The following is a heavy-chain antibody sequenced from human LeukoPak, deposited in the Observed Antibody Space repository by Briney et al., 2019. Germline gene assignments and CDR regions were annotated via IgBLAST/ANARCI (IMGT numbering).Heavy chain of an antibody. V-gene: IGHV3-23*01. Sequence: GGSLTLSCAASGFTFSSYAMSWVRQAPGKGLEWVSAIIGSGGSTYYADPVRGQFTISRDNSKNTLYLQMNSLRAEDAAVYDCAKEHVDYDDWGQRILVTVSS. CDR2: IIGSGGST. CDR3: AKEHVDYDD. CDR1: GFTFSSYA. J-gene: IGHJ4*02.